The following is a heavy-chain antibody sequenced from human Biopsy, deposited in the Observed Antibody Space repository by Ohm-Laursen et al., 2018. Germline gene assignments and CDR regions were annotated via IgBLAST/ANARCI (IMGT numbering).Heavy chain of an antibody. CDR1: GYTFTSYD. D-gene: IGHD3-10*01. Sequence: GASVKVSCKASGYTFTSYDINWVRQATGQGLEWMGWMNSNSGNTDYAQKFQGRVTMTRNTSISTAYMELNSLRSEDTAVYYCARGSFWFGGNYYYGMDVWGQGTTVTVSS. CDR2: MNSNSGNT. CDR3: ARGSFWFGGNYYYGMDV. J-gene: IGHJ6*02. V-gene: IGHV1-8*01.